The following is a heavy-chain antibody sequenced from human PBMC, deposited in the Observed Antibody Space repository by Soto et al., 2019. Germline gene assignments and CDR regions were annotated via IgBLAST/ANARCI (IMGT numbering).Heavy chain of an antibody. CDR3: ARVPLRCSGTSCFEGLFDS. CDR2: IIPIFGTT. Sequence: HVQLVQSGAEVKKPGSSVKVSCKASGGIFSSYTISWVRQAPGQGLEWMGGIIPIFGTTNYAQKFQGRVTITADESTSTAYMELSSLRSADTAVYYWARVPLRCSGTSCFEGLFDSWGQGTLVTVSS. CDR1: GGIFSSYT. J-gene: IGHJ4*02. V-gene: IGHV1-69*01. D-gene: IGHD2-2*01.